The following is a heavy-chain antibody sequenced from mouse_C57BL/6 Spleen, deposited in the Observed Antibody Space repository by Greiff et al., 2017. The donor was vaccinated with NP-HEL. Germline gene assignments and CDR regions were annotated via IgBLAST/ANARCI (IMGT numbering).Heavy chain of an antibody. CDR1: GYTFTDYE. J-gene: IGHJ3*01. D-gene: IGHD2-4*01. V-gene: IGHV1-15*01. Sequence: QVQLKQSGAELVRPGASVTLSCKASGYTFTDYEMHWVKQTPVHGLEWIGAIDPETGGTAYNQKFKGKAILTADKSSSTAYMELRSLTSEDSAVYYCTRWRLLAYRGQGTLVTVSA. CDR3: TRWRLLAY. CDR2: IDPETGGT.